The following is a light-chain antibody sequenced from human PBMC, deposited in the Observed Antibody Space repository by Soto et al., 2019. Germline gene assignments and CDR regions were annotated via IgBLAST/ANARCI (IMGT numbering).Light chain of an antibody. CDR1: QSVSSSY. J-gene: IGKJ3*01. V-gene: IGKV3-20*01. CDR3: QQYGSSPLT. Sequence: EIVLTQSPGTLSLSPGERATLSCRASQSVSSSYLAWYQQKPGHAPRLLIYGSSSRATGIPDRFSGSGSGTDFTLTISRLEPEDFAVYYCQQYGSSPLTFGPGTKVDIK. CDR2: GSS.